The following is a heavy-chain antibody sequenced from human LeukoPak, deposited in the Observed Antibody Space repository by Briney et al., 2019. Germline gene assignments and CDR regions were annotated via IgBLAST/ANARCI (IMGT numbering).Heavy chain of an antibody. D-gene: IGHD6-13*01. CDR3: ARTGSSSQNFDY. CDR1: GGSISSSSYY. V-gene: IGHV4-39*07. J-gene: IGHJ4*02. CDR2: IYYSGST. Sequence: PSETLSLTCTVSGGSISSSSYYWGWIRQPPGKGLEWIGSIYYSGSTYYNPSLKSRVTISVDTSKNQFSLKLSSVTAADTAVYYCARTGSSSQNFDYWGQGTLVTVSS.